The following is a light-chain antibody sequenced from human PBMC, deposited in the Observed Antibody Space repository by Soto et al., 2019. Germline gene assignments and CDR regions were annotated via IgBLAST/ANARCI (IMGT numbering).Light chain of an antibody. V-gene: IGKV3-20*01. J-gene: IGKJ1*01. CDR3: QQYGSSPLT. CDR2: GVS. CDR1: QSVSSGY. Sequence: DIVLTQSPGTVSLSPGKRATLSCRASQSVSSGYLAWYQQEPGQAPRLLIYGVSSRATGIPDRFSGSGSGTDITLTISRLEPDDFAVYYCQQYGSSPLTFGQGTKVEIK.